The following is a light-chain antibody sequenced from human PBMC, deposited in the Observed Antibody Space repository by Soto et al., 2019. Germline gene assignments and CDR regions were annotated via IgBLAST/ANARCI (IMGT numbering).Light chain of an antibody. CDR2: GAS. CDR1: QTIRSNY. CDR3: QQYGSSPWT. V-gene: IGKV3-20*01. J-gene: IGKJ1*01. Sequence: ETVLTQSPGTLSLSPGERATLSCRASQTIRSNYLAWYRQTPGQAPRLLIYGASNRATGIAERFSGSGSGTDFTLIISRLEPEDFARYYCQQYGSSPWTFGQGTKVEIK.